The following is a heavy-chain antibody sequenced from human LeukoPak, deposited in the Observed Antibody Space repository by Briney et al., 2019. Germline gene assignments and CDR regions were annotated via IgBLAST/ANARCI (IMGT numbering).Heavy chain of an antibody. J-gene: IGHJ6*02. D-gene: IGHD3-10*01. CDR3: AKDRPPQQRRFGNYYGMDV. CDR1: GFTFSSYA. Sequence: GGSLRLSCAASGFTFSSYAMSWVRQAPGKGLEWVSAISGSGGSTYYADSVKGRFTISRDNSKNTLYLQMNSLRAEDTAAYYCAKDRPPQQRRFGNYYGMDVWGQGTTVTVSS. CDR2: ISGSGGST. V-gene: IGHV3-23*01.